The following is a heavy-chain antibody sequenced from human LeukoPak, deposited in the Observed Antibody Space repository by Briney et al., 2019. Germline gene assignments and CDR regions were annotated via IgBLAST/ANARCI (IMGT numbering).Heavy chain of an antibody. J-gene: IGHJ4*02. CDR2: ISGSGGST. CDR1: GFTFSSYA. V-gene: IGHV3-23*01. CDR3: AKLLSLADSSGYYYPFDY. D-gene: IGHD3-22*01. Sequence: PGGSLRLSCAASGFTFSSYAISWVRQAPGKGLEWVSAISGSGGSTYYADSVKGRFTISRDNSKNTLFLQMNSLRAEDTAVYYCAKLLSLADSSGYYYPFDYWGQGTLVTVSS.